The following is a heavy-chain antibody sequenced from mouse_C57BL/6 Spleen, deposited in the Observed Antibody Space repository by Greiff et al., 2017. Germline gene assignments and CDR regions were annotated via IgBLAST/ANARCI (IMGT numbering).Heavy chain of an antibody. CDR1: GYAFSSSW. J-gene: IGHJ3*01. CDR2: IYPGDGDT. V-gene: IGHV1-82*01. D-gene: IGHD2-10*02. Sequence: QVQLQQSGPELVKPGASVKISCKASGYAFSSSWMNWVKQRPGKGLEWIGRIYPGDGDTNYNGKFKGKATLTADKSSSTAYMQLSSLTSEDSAVYFCGYGNYAAWFAYWGQGTLVTGSA. CDR3: GYGNYAAWFAY.